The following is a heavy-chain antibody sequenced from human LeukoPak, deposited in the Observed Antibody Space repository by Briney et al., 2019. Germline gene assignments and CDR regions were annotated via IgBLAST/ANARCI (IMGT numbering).Heavy chain of an antibody. CDR2: ISYDGSNK. J-gene: IGHJ4*02. V-gene: IGHV3-30-3*01. CDR1: GFTFSSYA. Sequence: GGSLILSCAASGFTFSSYAMHWVRQAPGKGLEWVAVISYDGSNKYYADSVKGRFTISRDNSKNTLYLQMNSLRAEDTAVYYCARSSTYYDILTGDSEIDYWGQGTLVTVSS. CDR3: ARSSTYYDILTGDSEIDY. D-gene: IGHD3-9*01.